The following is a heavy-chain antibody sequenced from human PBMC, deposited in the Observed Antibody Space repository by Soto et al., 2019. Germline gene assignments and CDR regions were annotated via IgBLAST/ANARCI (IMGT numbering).Heavy chain of an antibody. CDR1: GYTFTGYY. Sequence: QVQLVQSGPEVGKPGASVKVSCKASGYTFTGYYLHWVRQATGQGLAWMGYINPDSGRTRYAQKFQGTVTMTRETAITTAYLELSSLKYDDSAIFYCALSFSQTNIDVWGQGTTVIVSS. CDR2: INPDSGRT. J-gene: IGHJ6*01. CDR3: ALSFSQTNIDV. V-gene: IGHV1-2*02.